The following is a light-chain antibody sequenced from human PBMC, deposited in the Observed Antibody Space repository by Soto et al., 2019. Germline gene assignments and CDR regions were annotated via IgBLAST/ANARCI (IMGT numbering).Light chain of an antibody. J-gene: IGKJ5*01. CDR3: QQYAPSPAIT. V-gene: IGKV3-20*01. CDR2: GVS. CDR1: QSVSSNY. Sequence: ETVLTQSPGTLSLSPGERATLSCRASQSVSSNYLVWYQQKPGQAPRLLISGVSTRATGIPDRFSGSGSGIDFTLTISRLEPEDVAVYYCQQYAPSPAITFAQGTRVEIK.